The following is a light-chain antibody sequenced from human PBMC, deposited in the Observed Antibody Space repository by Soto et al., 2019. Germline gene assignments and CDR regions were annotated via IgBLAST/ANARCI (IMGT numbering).Light chain of an antibody. CDR2: GAS. V-gene: IGKV3-20*01. J-gene: IGKJ1*01. Sequence: EIVLTHSQGTLSLSPGETATLSCRASQSVYRNYLAWSQQKRGQAPRLLISGASIRATGIPDRFSGSGSGTDFTLTIIRLEPEDFAVYYCHQYGSSVWTFGQGTKVEIK. CDR3: HQYGSSVWT. CDR1: QSVYRNY.